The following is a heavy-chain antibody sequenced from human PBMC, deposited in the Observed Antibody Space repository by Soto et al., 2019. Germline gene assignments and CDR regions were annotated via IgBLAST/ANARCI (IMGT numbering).Heavy chain of an antibody. D-gene: IGHD3-22*01. CDR3: ARGDDSSAPAPSDAFDI. Sequence: SVKVSCKASGGTFSSYAISWVRKAPGQGLEWMGGIIPIFGTANYAQKFQGRVTITADESTSTAYMELSSLRSEDTAVYYCARGDDSSAPAPSDAFDIWGQGTMVTVSS. J-gene: IGHJ3*02. CDR2: IIPIFGTA. CDR1: GGTFSSYA. V-gene: IGHV1-69*13.